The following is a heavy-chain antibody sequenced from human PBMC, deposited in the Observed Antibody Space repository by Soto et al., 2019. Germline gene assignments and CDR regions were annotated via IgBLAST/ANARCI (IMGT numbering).Heavy chain of an antibody. CDR1: GGSISSSSYY. CDR2: IYYSGST. J-gene: IGHJ5*02. D-gene: IGHD2-15*01. CDR3: ARQVVVVATYNWFDP. Sequence: QLQLQESGPGLVKPSETLSLTCTVSGGSISSSSYYWGWIRQPPGKGLEWIGSIYYSGSTYYNQSLKSRVTTSVDTSKNQFSLKLSSVTAADTAVYYCARQVVVVATYNWFDPWGQGTLVTVAS. V-gene: IGHV4-39*01.